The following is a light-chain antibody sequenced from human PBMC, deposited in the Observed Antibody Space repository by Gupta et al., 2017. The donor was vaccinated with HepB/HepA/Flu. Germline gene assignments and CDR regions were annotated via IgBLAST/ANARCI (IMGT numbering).Light chain of an antibody. CDR2: NDD. CDR3: AEWYGGVDRGV. CDR1: SSDIGSKT. Sequence: QSVLTQPPSASGTPGQRVTISCSGGSSDIGSKTVTWYQRLPGAAPKLLIYNDDQRPSEVPDRFSGTKAGTSASRDISGLQSEDEADDYCAEWYGGVDRGVFGGGTKMSVL. V-gene: IGLV1-44*01. J-gene: IGLJ3*02.